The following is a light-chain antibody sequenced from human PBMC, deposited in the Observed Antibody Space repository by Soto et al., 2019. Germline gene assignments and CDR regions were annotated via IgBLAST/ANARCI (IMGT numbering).Light chain of an antibody. V-gene: IGKV3D-20*02. CDR3: QQRHMWPIT. Sequence: EIVLTQSPGTLSFSPGERAALSCRCSQSVSSSFLAWYQQKPGQAPRLLIYGASNRATGIPDRFSGSGSGTDFTLTISSLEPEDSAVYYCQQRHMWPITFGQGTRLEIK. J-gene: IGKJ5*01. CDR2: GAS. CDR1: QSVSSSF.